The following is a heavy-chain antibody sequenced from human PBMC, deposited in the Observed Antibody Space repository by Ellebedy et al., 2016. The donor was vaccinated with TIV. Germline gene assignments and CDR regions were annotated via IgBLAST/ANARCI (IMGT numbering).Heavy chain of an antibody. CDR1: GFTFSNAW. V-gene: IGHV3-15*01. Sequence: ESLKISCAASGFTFSNAWMNWVRQAPGKGLEWVGRIKSKTDGGAADYATPVKGRFTISRGDSKNTLYLQMNSLKTEDTAVYFCTTVYRYNYDSVWGQGTLVTVSS. D-gene: IGHD5-18*01. J-gene: IGHJ4*02. CDR2: IKSKTDGGAA. CDR3: TTVYRYNYDSV.